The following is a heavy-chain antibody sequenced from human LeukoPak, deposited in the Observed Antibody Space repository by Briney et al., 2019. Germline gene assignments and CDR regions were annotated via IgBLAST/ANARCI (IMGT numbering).Heavy chain of an antibody. Sequence: PSETLSLTCTVSGGSISSYYWSWIRQPPGKGLEWIGYIYYSGSTNYNPSLKSRVTISVDTSKNQFSLKLSSVTAADTAVYYCARGGYCGSGNDFRFDPWGQGTLVTVSS. V-gene: IGHV4-59*01. J-gene: IGHJ5*02. CDR2: IYYSGST. CDR3: ARGGYCGSGNDFRFDP. CDR1: GGSISSYY. D-gene: IGHD3-10*01.